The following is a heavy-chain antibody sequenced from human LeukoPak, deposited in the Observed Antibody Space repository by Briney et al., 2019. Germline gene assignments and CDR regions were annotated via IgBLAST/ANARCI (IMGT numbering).Heavy chain of an antibody. V-gene: IGHV4-61*02. D-gene: IGHD3-3*01. CDR2: IYTSGST. J-gene: IGHJ6*03. CDR3: ARAIFGVVRSMDV. CDR1: GGSISSGDYY. Sequence: PSETLSLTCTVSGGSISSGDYYWSWIRQPPGKGLEWIGRIYTSGSTNYNPSLKSRVTISVDTSKNQFSLKLSSVTAADTAVYYCARAIFGVVRSMDVWGKGTTVTVSS.